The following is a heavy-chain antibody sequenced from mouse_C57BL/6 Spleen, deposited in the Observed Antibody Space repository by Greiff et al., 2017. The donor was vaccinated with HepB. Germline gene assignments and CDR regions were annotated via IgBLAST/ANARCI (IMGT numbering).Heavy chain of an antibody. D-gene: IGHD2-3*01. CDR2: IHPNSGST. CDR3: ARWDGYPYYFDY. CDR1: GYTFTSYW. Sequence: QVQLQQSGAELVKPGASVKLSCKASGYTFTSYWMHWVKQRPGQGLEWIGMIHPNSGSTNYNEKFKSKATLTVDKSSSTAYMQLSSLTSEDSAVYYCARWDGYPYYFDYWGQGTTLTVSS. J-gene: IGHJ2*01. V-gene: IGHV1-64*01.